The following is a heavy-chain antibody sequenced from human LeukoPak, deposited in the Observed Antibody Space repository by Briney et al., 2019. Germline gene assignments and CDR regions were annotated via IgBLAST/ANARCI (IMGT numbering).Heavy chain of an antibody. CDR1: GFTFDDYA. J-gene: IGHJ4*02. Sequence: GGSLRLSCAASGFTFDDYAMHWVRQAPGKGLEWVSGISWNSGSIGYADSVKGRFTISRDNAKNSLYLQMNSLRAEDTAVYYCAKDRYYGSGSDLDYWGQGTLVTVSS. CDR3: AKDRYYGSGSDLDY. CDR2: ISWNSGSI. D-gene: IGHD3-10*01. V-gene: IGHV3-9*01.